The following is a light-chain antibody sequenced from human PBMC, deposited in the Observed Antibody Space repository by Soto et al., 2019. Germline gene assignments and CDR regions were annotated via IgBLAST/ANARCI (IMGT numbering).Light chain of an antibody. J-gene: IGKJ2*01. CDR1: QGMSSY. V-gene: IGKV1-9*01. Sequence: DIQLTQSPSFLSASVGDRVTITCRASQGMSSYLAWYQQKPGKAPKLLIYAASTLQSGVPSRFSGSGSGTEFTLTISSLQPEDFATYYCQQLNSYPLMYTFGQGTKLEIK. CDR2: AAS. CDR3: QQLNSYPLMYT.